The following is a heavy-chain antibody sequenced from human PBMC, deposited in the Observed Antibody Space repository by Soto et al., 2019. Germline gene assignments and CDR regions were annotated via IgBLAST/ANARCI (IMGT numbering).Heavy chain of an antibody. Sequence: TLSLTCTVSGGSVSSGSYYWSWIRQPPGKGLEWIGYIYYSGSTNYNPSLKSRVTISVDTSKNQFSLKLSSVTAADTAVYYCARVGHSSGWPIDYWGQGTLVTVSS. D-gene: IGHD6-19*01. CDR1: GGSVSSGSYY. J-gene: IGHJ4*02. V-gene: IGHV4-61*01. CDR2: IYYSGST. CDR3: ARVGHSSGWPIDY.